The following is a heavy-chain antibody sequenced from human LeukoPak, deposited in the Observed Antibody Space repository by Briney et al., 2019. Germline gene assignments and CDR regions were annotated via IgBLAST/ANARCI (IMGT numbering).Heavy chain of an antibody. Sequence: GGSLRLSCAASEFTFSSYAMSWVRQAPGKRLEWVSAISGSGGSTYYADSVKGRFTISRDNSKNTLYLQMNSLRAEDTAVYYCAKARSPNYYDSSGYYYPFDYWGTGTLVTVSS. CDR3: AKARSPNYYDSSGYYYPFDY. CDR1: EFTFSSYA. J-gene: IGHJ4*02. D-gene: IGHD3-22*01. CDR2: ISGSGGST. V-gene: IGHV3-23*01.